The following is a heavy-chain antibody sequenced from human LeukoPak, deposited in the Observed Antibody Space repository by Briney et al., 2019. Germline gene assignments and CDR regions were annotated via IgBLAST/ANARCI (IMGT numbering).Heavy chain of an antibody. CDR2: MNPNSGNI. CDR3: ARAMDSGYDDY. Sequence: ASVKVSCKASGYTFTSYGISWVRQATGQGLEWMGWMNPNSGNIGYAQKFQGRVTITADKSTSTAYMELSSLRSEDTAVYYCARAMDSGYDDYWGQGTLVTVSS. D-gene: IGHD5-12*01. J-gene: IGHJ4*02. V-gene: IGHV1-8*03. CDR1: GYTFTSYG.